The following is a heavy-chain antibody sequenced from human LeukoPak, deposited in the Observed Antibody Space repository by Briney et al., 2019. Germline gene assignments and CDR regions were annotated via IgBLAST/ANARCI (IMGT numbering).Heavy chain of an antibody. CDR2: IYYTGST. D-gene: IGHD3-22*01. V-gene: IGHV4-59*08. Sequence: SETLSLTCTVSGGSITSYYWSWIRQPPGKGLEWIGYIYYTGSTNYNPSLKSRVTISGDTSENQFSLRLSSVTAADTAVYYCARASYSYDISGWVPFDYWGQGTLVTVSS. CDR1: GGSITSYY. J-gene: IGHJ4*02. CDR3: ARASYSYDISGWVPFDY.